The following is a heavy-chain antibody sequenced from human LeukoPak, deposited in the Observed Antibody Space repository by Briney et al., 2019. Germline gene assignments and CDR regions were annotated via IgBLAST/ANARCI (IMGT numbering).Heavy chain of an antibody. D-gene: IGHD1-14*01. J-gene: IGHJ6*02. CDR3: ARGHQPPYYGMDV. Sequence: ASVKVSCKASGGIFRNYTISWVRQAPGQGLEWMGSIIPIFGMANLPQKFHGRVRITAEKSTSTAYMELSSLRSEDTAVFYCARGHQPPYYGMDVWGQGTTVTVSS. CDR2: IIPIFGMA. CDR1: GGIFRNYT. V-gene: IGHV1-69*02.